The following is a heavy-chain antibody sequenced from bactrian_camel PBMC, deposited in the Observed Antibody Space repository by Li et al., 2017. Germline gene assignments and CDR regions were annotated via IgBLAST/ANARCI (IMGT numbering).Heavy chain of an antibody. Sequence: HVQLVESGGGSVQAGGSLRLSCADADLDTYNLVGWFRQAPGKKREGVAVIYTGDNSTFYADSVKGRFTISQDKAKNTMYLQLNNLKPEDTSVYYCAADRGYGLGCLSDSGYWGQGTQVTVS. CDR2: IYTGDNST. J-gene: IGHJ6*01. V-gene: IGHV3S54*01. CDR3: AADRGYGLGCLSDSGY. CDR1: ADLDTYNL. D-gene: IGHD1*01.